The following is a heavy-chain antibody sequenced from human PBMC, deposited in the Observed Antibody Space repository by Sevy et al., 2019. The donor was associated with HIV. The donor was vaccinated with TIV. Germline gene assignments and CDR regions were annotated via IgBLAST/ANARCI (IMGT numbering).Heavy chain of an antibody. CDR3: TASMETDVLRYFDWLEEPPFDH. CDR1: GFTFSGSA. J-gene: IGHJ4*02. Sequence: GGSLRLSCAASGFTFSGSAMHWVRQAPGKGLEWVGRIRSRVNSYATAYAASVRGRFTIARENSGNTAFLEMSSLKTEDTAVYYCTASMETDVLRYFDWLEEPPFDHWGQGTLVTVSS. D-gene: IGHD3-9*01. CDR2: IRSRVNSYAT. V-gene: IGHV3-73*01.